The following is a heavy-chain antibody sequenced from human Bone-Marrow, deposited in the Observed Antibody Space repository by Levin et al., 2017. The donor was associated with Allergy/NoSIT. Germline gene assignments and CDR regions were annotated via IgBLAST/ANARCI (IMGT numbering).Heavy chain of an antibody. D-gene: IGHD3-16*01. J-gene: IGHJ4*02. CDR3: AHILIMPTIWGGAYSFDS. CDR2: VYWDDDK. Sequence: SGPTLVKPTQTLTLTCSFSGFSLSTSGVGVGWIRQPPGKALEWLALVYWDDDKRYSPSLRSRLTITKDTSRSQVVLTVTNLGPVDTATYYCAHILIMPTIWGGAYSFDSWGQGTLVAVSS. V-gene: IGHV2-5*02. CDR1: GFSLSTSGVG.